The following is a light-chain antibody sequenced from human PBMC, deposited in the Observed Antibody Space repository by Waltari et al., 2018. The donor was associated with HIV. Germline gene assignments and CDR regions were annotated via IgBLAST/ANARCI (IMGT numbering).Light chain of an antibody. CDR1: QSISSY. Sequence: DIQMTQSPSSLSAPVGDRVTITCRARQSISSYLNWYQQKPGKAPKLLIYAASSLQSGVPSRFSGSGSGTDFTLTISSLQPEDFATYYCQQSYSTLRTFGPGTKVDIK. V-gene: IGKV1-39*01. J-gene: IGKJ3*01. CDR3: QQSYSTLRT. CDR2: AAS.